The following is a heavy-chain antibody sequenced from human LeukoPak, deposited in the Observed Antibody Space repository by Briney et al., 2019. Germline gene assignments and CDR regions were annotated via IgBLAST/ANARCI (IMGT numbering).Heavy chain of an antibody. V-gene: IGHV4-4*02. D-gene: IGHD5-18*01. Sequence: SGTLSLTCAVSGGSISSSNWWSWVRQPPGKGLEWIGEIYHSGSTNYNPSLKSRVTISVDTSKNQFSLKLSSVTAADTAVYYCARRGYSYAYDWFDPWGQGTLVTVSS. J-gene: IGHJ5*02. CDR1: GGSISSSNW. CDR2: IYHSGST. CDR3: ARRGYSYAYDWFDP.